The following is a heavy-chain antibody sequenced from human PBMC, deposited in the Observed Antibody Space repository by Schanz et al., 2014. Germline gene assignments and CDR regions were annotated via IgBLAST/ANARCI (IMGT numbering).Heavy chain of an antibody. CDR3: ARDLPYCDGGKCYSDGFDI. CDR1: GFTFSSYG. V-gene: IGHV3-30*03. Sequence: QVQLVESGGGVVQFGRSLRLSCAASGFTFSSYGMHWVRQAPGKGLEWVAAMSYDGSIKYYGDSVKGRFTISRDNSKNTLYLQMNTLRAEDTAVYYCARDLPYCDGGKCYSDGFDIWGQGTLVTISS. D-gene: IGHD2-21*01. J-gene: IGHJ3*02. CDR2: MSYDGSIK.